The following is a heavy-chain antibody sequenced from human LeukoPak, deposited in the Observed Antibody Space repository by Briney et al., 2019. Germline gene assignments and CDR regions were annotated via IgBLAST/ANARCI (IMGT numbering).Heavy chain of an antibody. Sequence: GGSLRLSCAASGFTFSSHSMNWVRQAPGKGLEWVSSISSSSSYIYYADSVKGRFTISRDNAKNSLYLQTNSLRAEDTAVYYCAVDCSGGSCYYEDFDYWGQGTLVTVSS. V-gene: IGHV3-21*01. J-gene: IGHJ4*02. CDR2: ISSSSSYI. CDR1: GFTFSSHS. CDR3: AVDCSGGSCYYEDFDY. D-gene: IGHD2-15*01.